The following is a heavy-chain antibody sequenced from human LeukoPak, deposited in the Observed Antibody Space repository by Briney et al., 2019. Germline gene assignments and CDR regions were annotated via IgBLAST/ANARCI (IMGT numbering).Heavy chain of an antibody. J-gene: IGHJ4*02. CDR1: GYAFTTYY. CDR2: INPSGGST. V-gene: IGHV1-46*01. Sequence: ASVKVSCKASGYAFTTYYLHWVRQAPGQGLEWMGIINPSGGSTNYAQKFQGRVTTTRDTSTSTVYMELSSLKSEDTAVYYCARLNDYGDYWGQGTLVTVSS. D-gene: IGHD2-8*01. CDR3: ARLNDYGDY.